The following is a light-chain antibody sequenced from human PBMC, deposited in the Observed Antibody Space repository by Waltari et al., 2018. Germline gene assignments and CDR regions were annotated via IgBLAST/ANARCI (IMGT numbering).Light chain of an antibody. CDR2: QDN. Sequence: SYDLTQPPSVSVSPGQTASITCSGDKLGDKYACWYQQKPGQSPVLVIYQDNRRPSGIPERFSGSNSGNTATLTISGTQAMDEADYYCQAWDSGAYVFGTGTKVTVL. J-gene: IGLJ1*01. CDR3: QAWDSGAYV. CDR1: KLGDKY. V-gene: IGLV3-1*01.